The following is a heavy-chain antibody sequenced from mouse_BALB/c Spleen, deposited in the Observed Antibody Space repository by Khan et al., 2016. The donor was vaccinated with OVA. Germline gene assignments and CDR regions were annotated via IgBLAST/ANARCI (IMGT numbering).Heavy chain of an antibody. CDR3: GRGTTGGAIEN. Sequence: EVELVESGGGLVQPGGSLKLSCATSVFTFSDYFMYWVRQTPEKRLEWVAYISNGGGSTYYPDTVKGRFTISRDNAKNTLYLQMSRLKSEDTAMXYCGRGTTGGAIENWGQGTTRTGSS. CDR1: VFTFSDYF. D-gene: IGHD1-1*01. CDR2: ISNGGGST. V-gene: IGHV5-12*02. J-gene: IGHJ2*01.